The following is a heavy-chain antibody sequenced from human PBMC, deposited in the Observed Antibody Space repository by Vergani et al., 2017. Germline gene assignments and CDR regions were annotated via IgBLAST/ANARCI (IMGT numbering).Heavy chain of an antibody. CDR1: GFTFSSYA. Sequence: EVRLLESGGGLVQPGGSLRLSCAASGFTFSSYAMSWVRQAPGKGLEWVSAISGSGGSTYYADSVKGRFTISRDNSKNTLYLQMNSLRAEDTAVYYCAKDPIDARWELPYSYYYYYYGMDVWGQGTTVTVSS. D-gene: IGHD1-26*01. CDR2: ISGSGGST. CDR3: AKDPIDARWELPYSYYYYYYGMDV. J-gene: IGHJ6*02. V-gene: IGHV3-23*01.